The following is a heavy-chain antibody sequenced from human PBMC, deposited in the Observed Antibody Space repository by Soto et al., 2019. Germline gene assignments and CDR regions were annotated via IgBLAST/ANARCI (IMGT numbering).Heavy chain of an antibody. CDR2: ISTGGSAI. D-gene: IGHD6-25*01. Sequence: SLRLSCAASRFTFNDYYMSWIRQAPGKGLEWVSYISTGGSAIYYADSVRGRFTISRDNAKNSLYLQMNSLRAEDTAVYYCARGPLAATDVAQPGFDYWGQGTLVTVSS. V-gene: IGHV3-11*01. CDR3: ARGPLAATDVAQPGFDY. J-gene: IGHJ4*02. CDR1: RFTFNDYY.